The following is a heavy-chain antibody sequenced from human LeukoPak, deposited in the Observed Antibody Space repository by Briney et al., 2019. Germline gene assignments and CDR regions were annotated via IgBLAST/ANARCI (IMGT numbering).Heavy chain of an antibody. J-gene: IGHJ4*02. CDR2: ITDNGRKT. V-gene: IGHV3-23*01. CDR3: AKITMATTPNY. D-gene: IGHD3-10*01. Sequence: PGGSLRLSCAASGLTFSSYAMNWVRQASGKGLEWVSGITDNGRKTYYADSVKGRFSIPRDNSKNTLYLQMSDLRAEDTAVYYCAKITMATTPNYWGQGTLVTVSS. CDR1: GLTFSSYA.